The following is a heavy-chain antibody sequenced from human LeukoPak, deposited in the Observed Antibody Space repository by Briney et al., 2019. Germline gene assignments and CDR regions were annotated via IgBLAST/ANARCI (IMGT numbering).Heavy chain of an antibody. Sequence: SETLSLTCTVSGGSIRSGNYYWSWIRQPAGKGLEWIGRINTRGSTNYNPSLKSRVTISVDTSKNQFSLKLSSVTAADTAVYYCARDAAHYYGSGNWFDPWGQGTLVTVSS. CDR1: GGSIRSGNYY. CDR3: ARDAAHYYGSGNWFDP. CDR2: INTRGST. V-gene: IGHV4-61*02. D-gene: IGHD3-10*01. J-gene: IGHJ5*02.